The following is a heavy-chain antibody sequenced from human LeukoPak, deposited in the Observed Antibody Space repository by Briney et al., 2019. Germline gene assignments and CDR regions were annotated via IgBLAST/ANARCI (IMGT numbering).Heavy chain of an antibody. CDR3: AKDYDFWSGYPNDAFDI. Sequence: PGGSLRLSCAASGFTFSSYAMSWVRQAPGKGLEWVSAIGGSGGSTYYADSVKGRFTISRDNSKNTLYLQMNSLRAEDTAVYHCAKDYDFWSGYPNDAFDIWGQGTMVTVSS. CDR1: GFTFSSYA. J-gene: IGHJ3*02. CDR2: IGGSGGST. D-gene: IGHD3-3*01. V-gene: IGHV3-23*01.